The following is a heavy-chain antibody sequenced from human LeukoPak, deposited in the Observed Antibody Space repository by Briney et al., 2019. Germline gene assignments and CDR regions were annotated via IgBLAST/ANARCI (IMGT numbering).Heavy chain of an antibody. CDR2: IYYSGST. CDR1: GGSISSADYY. D-gene: IGHD5-24*01. J-gene: IGHJ4*02. CDR3: ARARDTNPFDY. V-gene: IGHV4-30-4*08. Sequence: SQTLSLTCTVSGGSISSADYYWSWIRQPPGKDLEWIGYIYYSGSTYYNPSLKSRVTLSVDTSNNQFSLRLSSVTAADTAVYYCARARDTNPFDYWGQGTLVTVSS.